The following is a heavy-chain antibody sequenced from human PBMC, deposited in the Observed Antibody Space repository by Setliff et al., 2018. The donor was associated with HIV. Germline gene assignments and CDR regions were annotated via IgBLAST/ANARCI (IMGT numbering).Heavy chain of an antibody. CDR3: AKGFRPVDTALVSGPTY. CDR1: GFTFSSYP. J-gene: IGHJ4*02. Sequence: GGSLRLSCAASGFTFSSYPMSWVRQSPGKGPEWVSAITSGGSTYYADSAKGRFIISRDNSQNTLYLQMNSLRADDTAIYYCAKGFRPVDTALVSGPTYWGQGIRVTVSS. CDR2: ITSGGST. D-gene: IGHD5-18*01. V-gene: IGHV3-23*01.